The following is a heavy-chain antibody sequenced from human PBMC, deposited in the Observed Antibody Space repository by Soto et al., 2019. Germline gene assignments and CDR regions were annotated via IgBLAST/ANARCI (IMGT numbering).Heavy chain of an antibody. J-gene: IGHJ5*02. CDR1: GGSVSGGSYY. Sequence: KASETLSLTCTVSGGSVSGGSYYWSWIRQPPGKGLEWIGYIYYSGSTNYNPSLKSRVTISVDTSKNQFSLKLSSVTAADTAVYYCARDPYYDARGYDWFDPWGQGTLVTVSS. D-gene: IGHD3-22*01. CDR3: ARDPYYDARGYDWFDP. V-gene: IGHV4-61*01. CDR2: IYYSGST.